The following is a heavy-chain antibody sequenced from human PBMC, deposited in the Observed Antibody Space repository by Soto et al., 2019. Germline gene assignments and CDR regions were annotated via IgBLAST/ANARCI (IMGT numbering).Heavy chain of an antibody. V-gene: IGHV3-30*14. Sequence: PGGSLRLSCAASGFTFSSYAMHWVRQAPGKGLEWVAQISYDGDKKYYADSVKGRFTISRDDSKNTLFLQIKKLRAEGTAVYYCARDADSSGLHYWGQGVLVP. CDR2: ISYDGDKK. CDR1: GFTFSSYA. J-gene: IGHJ4*02. CDR3: ARDADSSGLHY. D-gene: IGHD6-19*01.